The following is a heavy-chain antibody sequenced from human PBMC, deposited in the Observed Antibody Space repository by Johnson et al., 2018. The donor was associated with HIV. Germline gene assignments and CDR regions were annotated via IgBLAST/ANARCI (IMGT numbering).Heavy chain of an antibody. CDR1: GFKFDDNY. CDR2: ISSSGGTT. D-gene: IGHD1-1*01. CDR3: ATVWRNEVLHSFDV. Sequence: QVQLVESGGALVKPGGSLRLSCAASGFKFDDNYMAWIRQSPGKGLEWVSYISSSGGTTHNADSVKGRFAISRNNADNSLYLQMNSLRVEDTALYFCATVWRNEVLHSFDVWGLGTMVTVSS. V-gene: IGHV3-11*01. J-gene: IGHJ3*01.